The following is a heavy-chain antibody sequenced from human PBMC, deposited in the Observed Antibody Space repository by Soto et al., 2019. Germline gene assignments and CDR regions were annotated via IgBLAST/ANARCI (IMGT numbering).Heavy chain of an antibody. D-gene: IGHD6-13*01. CDR2: ISGSGGST. CDR3: AKDRAAAQFFDY. Sequence: LRLSCAASGFTFSSYAMSWVRQAPGKGLEWVSAISGSGGSTYYADSVKGRFTISRDNSKNTLYLQMNSLRAEDTAVYYCAKDRAAAQFFDYWGQGTLVTVSS. J-gene: IGHJ4*02. V-gene: IGHV3-23*01. CDR1: GFTFSSYA.